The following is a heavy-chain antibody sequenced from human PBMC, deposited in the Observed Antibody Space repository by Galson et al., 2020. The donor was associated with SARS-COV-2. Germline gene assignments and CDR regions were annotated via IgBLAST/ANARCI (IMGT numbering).Heavy chain of an antibody. D-gene: IGHD6-13*01. Sequence: GESLKISCAASGFTFSSYAMHWVRQAPGKGLEWVAVISYDRSNKYYADSVKGRFTISRDNSKNTLYLQMNSLRAEDTAVYYCARGLDSSWELLFDYWGQGTLVTVSS. CDR2: ISYDRSNK. CDR3: ARGLDSSWELLFDY. J-gene: IGHJ4*02. V-gene: IGHV3-30*04. CDR1: GFTFSSYA.